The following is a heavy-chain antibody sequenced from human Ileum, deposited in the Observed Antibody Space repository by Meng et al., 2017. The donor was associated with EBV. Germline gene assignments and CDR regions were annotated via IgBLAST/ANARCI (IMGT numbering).Heavy chain of an antibody. Sequence: QVQLQESGPGLVRPSGXRSLTCXVSGGSISGSNWWSWVRQPPGKGLEWIGEIYHGGTTNYNPSLKSRVTMSVDKSKNQFSLKLSSVTAADTAVYYCSTYLYGGDEHYFDYGGQGTLVTVSS. CDR1: GGSISGSNW. V-gene: IGHV4-4*02. CDR2: IYHGGTT. J-gene: IGHJ4*02. D-gene: IGHD4-23*01. CDR3: STYLYGGDEHYFDY.